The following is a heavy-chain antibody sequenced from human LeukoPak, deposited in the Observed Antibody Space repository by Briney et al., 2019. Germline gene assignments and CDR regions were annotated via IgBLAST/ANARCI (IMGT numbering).Heavy chain of an antibody. CDR3: ARVCTSCYSNEVSASFDY. Sequence: PGGSLRLSCAASGFTFSTYGMHWVRQAPGKGLEWVAFIRSDGSNKYYADSVKGRFTISRDNSKSTLYLQMNSLRAEDTAVYYCARVCTSCYSNEVSASFDYWGQGTLVTVSS. D-gene: IGHD2-2*02. V-gene: IGHV3-30*02. J-gene: IGHJ4*02. CDR2: IRSDGSNK. CDR1: GFTFSTYG.